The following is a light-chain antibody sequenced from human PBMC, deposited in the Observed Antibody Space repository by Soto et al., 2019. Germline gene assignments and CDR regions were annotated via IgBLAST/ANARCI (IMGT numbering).Light chain of an antibody. CDR1: QSILDRSKNKYY. J-gene: IGKJ1*01. CDR3: QQYFTSPWT. CDR2: WAS. Sequence: DIVMTQSPDSLAVSLGERATFNCKSSQSILDRSKNKYYLAWYQQKSGQPPKLLIYWASLREPGVPDRFTGSGSGTDFTLTISSLQAEDVAVYYCQQYFTSPWTCPQGPKVEI. V-gene: IGKV4-1*01.